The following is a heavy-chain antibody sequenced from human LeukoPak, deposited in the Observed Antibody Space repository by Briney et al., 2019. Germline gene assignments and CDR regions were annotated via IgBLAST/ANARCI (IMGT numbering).Heavy chain of an antibody. D-gene: IGHD3-16*01. V-gene: IGHV4-4*07. CDR2: IYSSGST. J-gene: IGHJ6*03. CDR3: ARDAFGWSYYYYYYMDV. CDR1: GGSISSYY. Sequence: PSETLSLTCTVSGGSISSYYWSWIRQPAGKGLEWIGRIYSSGSTDYNPSLKSRVTMSVDTSKNKFSLKLSSVTAADTAVYYCARDAFGWSYYYYYYMDVWGKGTTVTISS.